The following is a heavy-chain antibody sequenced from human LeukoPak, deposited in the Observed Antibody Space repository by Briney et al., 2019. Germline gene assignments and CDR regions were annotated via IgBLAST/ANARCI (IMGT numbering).Heavy chain of an antibody. CDR2: INHSGST. Sequence: SETLSLTCTVSGGSISSYYWSWIRQPPGKGLEWIGEINHSGSTNYNPSLKSRVTISVDTSKNQFSLKLSSVTAADTAVYYCARPRYYGSGSYNYWGQGTLVTVSS. J-gene: IGHJ4*02. CDR3: ARPRYYGSGSYNY. D-gene: IGHD3-10*01. CDR1: GGSISSYY. V-gene: IGHV4-34*01.